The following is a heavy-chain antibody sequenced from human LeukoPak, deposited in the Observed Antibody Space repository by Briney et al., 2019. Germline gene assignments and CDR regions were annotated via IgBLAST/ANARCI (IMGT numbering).Heavy chain of an antibody. CDR1: GFTFGDYS. D-gene: IGHD3-16*01. Sequence: GGSLRLSCTASGFTFGDYSMSWVRQAPGQGLEWVGFIRGKAYGGTTEYAASVKGRFTISRDDSKSIAYLQMNSLKIEDTAVYYCTRDYDYVWGSFGYWGQGTLVTVSS. J-gene: IGHJ4*02. CDR3: TRDYDYVWGSFGY. CDR2: IRGKAYGGTT. V-gene: IGHV3-49*04.